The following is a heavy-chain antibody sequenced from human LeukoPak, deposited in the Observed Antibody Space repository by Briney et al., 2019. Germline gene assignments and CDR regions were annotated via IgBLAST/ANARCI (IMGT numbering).Heavy chain of an antibody. J-gene: IGHJ3*02. Sequence: PSETLSLTCTVSGGSISSYYWSWIRQPPGKGLEWIGYIYYSGSTNYNPSLKSRVTISVDTSKNQFSLKLSSVTAADTAVNYCARDFLYSSGWYGDAFDIWGQGTMVTVSS. CDR1: GGSISSYY. CDR3: ARDFLYSSGWYGDAFDI. V-gene: IGHV4-59*01. CDR2: IYYSGST. D-gene: IGHD6-19*01.